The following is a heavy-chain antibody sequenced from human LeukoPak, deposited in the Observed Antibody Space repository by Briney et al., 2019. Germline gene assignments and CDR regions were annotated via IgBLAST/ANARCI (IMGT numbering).Heavy chain of an antibody. V-gene: IGHV3-7*01. CDR3: ARDRLLRDSSDYYDS. CDR2: IKQDGSEK. CDR1: GFTFSNYW. D-gene: IGHD3-22*01. J-gene: IGHJ4*02. Sequence: GGSLRPSCAASGFTFSNYWMTWVRQAPGKGLEWVANIKQDGSEKYYVDSVKGRFTISRDNAKNSLYLQMNSLRAEDTAVYYCARDRLLRDSSDYYDSWGQGTLVTVSS.